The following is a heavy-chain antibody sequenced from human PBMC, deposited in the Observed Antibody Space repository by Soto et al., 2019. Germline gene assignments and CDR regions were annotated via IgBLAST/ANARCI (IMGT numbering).Heavy chain of an antibody. V-gene: IGHV3-23*01. CDR2: ISGSGGST. Sequence: PGGSLRLSCAASGFTFSSYAMSWVRQAPGKGLEWVSAISGSGGSTYYADSVKGRFTISRDNSKNTLYLQMNSLRAEDTAVYYCAKDLEQLELLGLYFDHWGQGTLVTVSS. D-gene: IGHD1-7*01. CDR3: AKDLEQLELLGLYFDH. CDR1: GFTFSSYA. J-gene: IGHJ4*02.